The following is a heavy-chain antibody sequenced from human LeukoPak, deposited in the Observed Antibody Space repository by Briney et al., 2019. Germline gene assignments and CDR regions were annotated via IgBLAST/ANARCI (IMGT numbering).Heavy chain of an antibody. CDR2: ISRNSGST. CDR3: AKDMSIQEIVVVITALDY. Sequence: PGRSLRLSCAVSGFTFDDYAMHWVRLAPGKGLEWVSGISRNSGSTGYADSVKGRFTISRDNAKNSLYLQMNSLRAEDTALYYCAKDMSIQEIVVVITALDYWGQGTLVTVSS. D-gene: IGHD3-22*01. CDR1: GFTFDDYA. V-gene: IGHV3-9*01. J-gene: IGHJ4*02.